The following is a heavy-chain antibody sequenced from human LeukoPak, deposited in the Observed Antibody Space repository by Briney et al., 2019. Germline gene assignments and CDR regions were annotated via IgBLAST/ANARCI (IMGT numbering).Heavy chain of an antibody. J-gene: IGHJ4*02. V-gene: IGHV3-9*01. CDR3: ARDLRSDPIGQVVAATFGY. CDR2: ISWNSGSI. D-gene: IGHD2-15*01. CDR1: GFTFDDYA. Sequence: GGSLRLSCAASGFTFDDYAMHWVRQAPGKGLEWVSGISWNSGSIGYADSVKGRFTISRDNAKNSLYLQMNSLRAEDTAVYYCARDLRSDPIGQVVAATFGYWGQGTLVTVSS.